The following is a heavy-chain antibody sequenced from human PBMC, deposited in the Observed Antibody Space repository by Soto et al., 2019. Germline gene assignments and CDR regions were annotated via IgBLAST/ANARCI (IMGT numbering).Heavy chain of an antibody. CDR2: ISYDGSNK. CDR1: GFTFSSYG. V-gene: IGHV3-30*18. CDR3: AKEVAARLDY. D-gene: IGHD6-6*01. Sequence: QVQLVESGGGVVQPGRSLRLSCAASGFTFSSYGMHWVRQAPGKGLEWVAVISYDGSNKYYADSVKGRFTISRDNSKNTLYLQMNSLRAEDTAVYYCAKEVAARLDYWGQGTLVTVSS. J-gene: IGHJ4*02.